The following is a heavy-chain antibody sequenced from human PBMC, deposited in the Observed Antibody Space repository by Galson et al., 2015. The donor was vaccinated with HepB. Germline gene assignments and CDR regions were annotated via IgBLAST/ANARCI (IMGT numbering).Heavy chain of an antibody. D-gene: IGHD2-8*02. V-gene: IGHV3-15*04. Sequence: SLRLSCAASGFTFNNAWMNWVRRAPGKGLEWVGRIESKTDGATTECAAPVKGRFTISRDDSRNTLYLQMNSLRTDDTAVYYCTTDVYFGSYWSWLDPWGQGTLVTVSS. CDR2: IESKTDGATT. CDR1: GFTFNNAW. CDR3: TTDVYFGSYWSWLDP. J-gene: IGHJ5*02.